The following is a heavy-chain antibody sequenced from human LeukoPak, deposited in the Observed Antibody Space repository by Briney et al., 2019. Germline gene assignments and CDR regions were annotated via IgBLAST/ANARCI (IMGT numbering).Heavy chain of an antibody. V-gene: IGHV1-69*13. CDR1: GGTFSSYA. CDR2: VIPIFGTA. D-gene: IGHD2-15*01. Sequence: SVKVSCKASGGTFSSYAISWVRQAPGQGLEWMGGVIPIFGTANYAQKFQGRVTITADESTSTAYMELSSLRSEDTAVYYCARVVDNCSGGSCYSALFDYWGQGTLVTVSS. J-gene: IGHJ4*02. CDR3: ARVVDNCSGGSCYSALFDY.